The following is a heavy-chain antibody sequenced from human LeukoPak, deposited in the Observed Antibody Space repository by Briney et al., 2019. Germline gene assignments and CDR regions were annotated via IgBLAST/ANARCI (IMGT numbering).Heavy chain of an antibody. CDR3: ARGSAIDY. V-gene: IGHV3-48*01. Sequence: GGSLRLSCAASGFTFSSYSMNWVRQAPGKGLEWVSYISSSRSTIYYADSVKGRFTISRDNAKNSLYLQMNSLRAEDTAVYYCARGSAIDYWGQGTLVTVSS. CDR1: GFTFSSYS. J-gene: IGHJ4*02. CDR2: ISSSRSTI.